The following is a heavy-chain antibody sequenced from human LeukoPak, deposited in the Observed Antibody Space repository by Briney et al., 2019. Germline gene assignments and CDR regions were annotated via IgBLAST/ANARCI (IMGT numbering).Heavy chain of an antibody. CDR1: GYSFTSYW. D-gene: IGHD5-12*01. CDR3: ATQSGYDPYYYGMDV. Sequence: GESLKISCKGSGYSFTSYWIGWVRQMPGKGLEWIGIIYPGDSDTRYSPSFQGQVTISADKSISTAYLQWSSLKASDTAMYYCATQSGYDPYYYGMDVWGQGTTVTVSS. V-gene: IGHV5-51*01. J-gene: IGHJ6*02. CDR2: IYPGDSDT.